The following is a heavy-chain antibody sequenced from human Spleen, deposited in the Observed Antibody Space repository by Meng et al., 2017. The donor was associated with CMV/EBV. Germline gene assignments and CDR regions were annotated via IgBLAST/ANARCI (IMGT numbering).Heavy chain of an antibody. V-gene: IGHV4-59*01. J-gene: IGHJ4*02. CDR1: GGSISSYY. D-gene: IGHD6-13*01. CDR3: ARDRSSHLDY. CDR2: IYNSRNT. Sequence: SETLSLTCTVSGGSISSYYWSWIRQPPGKGLEWIGYIYNSRNTNYNPSLKSRVTISIDTSKNQFSLKLSSVTAADTAVYYCARDRSSHLDYWGQGTLVTVSS.